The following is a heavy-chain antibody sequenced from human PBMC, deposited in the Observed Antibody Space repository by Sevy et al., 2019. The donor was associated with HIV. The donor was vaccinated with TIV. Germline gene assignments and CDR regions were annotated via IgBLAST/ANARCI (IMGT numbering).Heavy chain of an antibody. V-gene: IGHV3-11*01. CDR1: GFTFSDFY. D-gene: IGHD3-16*01. CDR3: VRGGGRIHDFDY. J-gene: IGHJ4*02. CDR2: ISDSGHIK. Sequence: GGSLRLSCAASGFTFSDFYMSWIRQAPGKGLEWVSYISDSGHIKHYEDSVKGRFLTSRDNAHNTVHLQMSSLTAEDTADYYCVRGGGRIHDFDYWGRGTLVTVSS.